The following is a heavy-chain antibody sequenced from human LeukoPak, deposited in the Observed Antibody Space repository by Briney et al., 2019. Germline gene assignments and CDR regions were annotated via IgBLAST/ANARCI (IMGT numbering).Heavy chain of an antibody. CDR1: GFTFSSYA. V-gene: IGHV3-23*01. D-gene: IGHD2-15*01. J-gene: IGHJ4*02. CDR2: ISGSGGST. Sequence: GGSLRLSCAASGFTFSSYAMSWVRQAPGKGLEWVSAISGSGGSTYYADSVKGRFTISRDNSKNTLYLQMNSLRAEDTAVYYCAKARYCSGGSCCRTRWEPPDYWGQGTLVTVSS. CDR3: AKARYCSGGSCCRTRWEPPDY.